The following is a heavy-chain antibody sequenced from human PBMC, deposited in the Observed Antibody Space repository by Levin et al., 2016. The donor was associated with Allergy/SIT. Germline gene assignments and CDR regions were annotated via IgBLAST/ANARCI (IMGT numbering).Heavy chain of an antibody. V-gene: IGHV4-34*01. Sequence: WIRQPPGKGLEWIGEINHSGSTNYNPSLKSRVTISVDTSKNQFSLKLSSVTAADTAVYYCARGRGLRYYYDSSGYHYYFDYWGQGTLVTVSS. CDR3: ARGRGLRYYYDSSGYHYYFDY. CDR2: INHSGST. J-gene: IGHJ4*02. D-gene: IGHD3-22*01.